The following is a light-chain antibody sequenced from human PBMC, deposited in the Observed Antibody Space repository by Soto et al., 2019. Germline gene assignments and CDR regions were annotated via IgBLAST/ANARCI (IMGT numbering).Light chain of an antibody. CDR2: GAS. CDR1: QGVSRK. J-gene: IGKJ4*01. V-gene: IGKV3-15*01. Sequence: LMQQSPSPPFLAGGDSITFSCRASQGVSRKLAWYQHKTGQAPRILISGASTGATGIPDRFSGSGSGTDLNLTISSLQSEDVAIYYCQKYHTWPITCGRGTKVDIK. CDR3: QKYHTWPIT.